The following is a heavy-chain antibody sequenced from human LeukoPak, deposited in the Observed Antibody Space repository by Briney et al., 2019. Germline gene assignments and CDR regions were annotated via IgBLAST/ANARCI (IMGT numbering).Heavy chain of an antibody. J-gene: IGHJ4*02. CDR3: ARGEWLRSWFGY. D-gene: IGHD5-12*01. CDR2: INHSRSP. V-gene: IGHV4-34*01. Sequence: SDTLSLTCAVYGGSFSGYYWSWIRQPPGKGLEWIGEINHSRSPNYNPSLKSRVTISVDTSKNQFSLKLSSVTGADTAVYYCARGEWLRSWFGYCGQGTLVTVSS. CDR1: GGSFSGYY.